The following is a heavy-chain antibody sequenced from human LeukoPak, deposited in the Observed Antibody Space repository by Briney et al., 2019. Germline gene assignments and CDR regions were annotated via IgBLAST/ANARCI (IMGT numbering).Heavy chain of an antibody. CDR2: IYSGGST. CDR1: GFTVSSNY. D-gene: IGHD3-3*01. Sequence: PGGSLRLSCAASGFTVSSNYMSWVRQAPGKGLEWVSVIYSGGSTYYAGSVKGRFTISRDNSKNTLYLQMNSLRAEDTAVYYCARDRRYDFWSGYPTRDYYMDVWGKGTTVTVSS. J-gene: IGHJ6*03. CDR3: ARDRRYDFWSGYPTRDYYMDV. V-gene: IGHV3-53*01.